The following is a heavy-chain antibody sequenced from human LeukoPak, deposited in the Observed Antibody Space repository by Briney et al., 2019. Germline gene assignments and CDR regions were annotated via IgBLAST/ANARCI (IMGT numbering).Heavy chain of an antibody. V-gene: IGHV3-21*01. CDR1: GFTFSSYS. J-gene: IGHJ4*02. D-gene: IGHD3-22*01. CDR3: ARRREPTSYYYDSSGPLFDY. Sequence: GGSLRLSCAASGFTFSSYSMNWVRQAPGKGLEWVSSISSSSSYIYYADSVKGRFTISRDNAKNSLYLQMNSLRAEDTAVYYCARRREPTSYYYDSSGPLFDYWGQGTLVTVSS. CDR2: ISSSSSYI.